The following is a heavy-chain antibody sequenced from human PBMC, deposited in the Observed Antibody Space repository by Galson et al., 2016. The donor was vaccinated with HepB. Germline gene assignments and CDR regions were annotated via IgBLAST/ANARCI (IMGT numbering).Heavy chain of an antibody. D-gene: IGHD3-10*01. CDR2: IIPIFGTA. CDR1: GGTFNSYT. J-gene: IGHJ5*02. CDR3: ATVWVIRGVIRWFDP. V-gene: IGHV1-69*06. Sequence: SVKVSCKASGGTFNSYTITWVRQAPGQGLEWMGGIIPIFGTASYAQKFQGRATVTADKSTSTTYMELSSLRSDDTAAYYCATVWVIRGVIRWFDPWGQGTLVTVSS.